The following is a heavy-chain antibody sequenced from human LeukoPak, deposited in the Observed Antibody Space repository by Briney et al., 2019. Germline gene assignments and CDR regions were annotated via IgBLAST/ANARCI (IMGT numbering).Heavy chain of an antibody. D-gene: IGHD6-13*01. CDR2: INQDGSEK. CDR1: GFTFSRFW. CDR3: AKDSYSKGDF. V-gene: IGHV3-7*01. J-gene: IGHJ4*02. Sequence: PGGSLRLSCSASGFTFSRFWMSWVRQAPGKGLEWVGNINQDGSEKYYVDSVKGRFIISRDNAKKSLYLQINSLRAEDAAVYYCAKDSYSKGDFWGQGVLVTVSS.